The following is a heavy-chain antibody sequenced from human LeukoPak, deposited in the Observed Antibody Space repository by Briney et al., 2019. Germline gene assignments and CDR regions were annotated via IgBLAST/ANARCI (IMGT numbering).Heavy chain of an antibody. CDR1: GFTFSSYA. V-gene: IGHV3-23*01. D-gene: IGHD1-26*01. CDR3: AKYGGSSATVDWFDP. J-gene: IGHJ5*02. Sequence: GGSLRLSCVASGFTFSSYAMSWVRQAPGKGLEWVSVVSSMGITTYYADSVKGRFTISRDNSKNTLYLQMNSLRAEDTAVYYCAKYGGSSATVDWFDPWGQGTLVTLSS. CDR2: VSSMGITT.